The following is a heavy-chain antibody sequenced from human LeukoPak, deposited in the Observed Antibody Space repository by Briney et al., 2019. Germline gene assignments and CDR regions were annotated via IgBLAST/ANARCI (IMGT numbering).Heavy chain of an antibody. V-gene: IGHV3-7*01. Sequence: GGSLRLSCAASGFTFNDYWMSWVRQAPGKGLEWVANTKQDGSEKYYADSVKGRFTISRDNAKNSLYLQMNSLRAEDTAVYYCASGMIEYDFWGQGTLVTVSS. CDR2: TKQDGSEK. J-gene: IGHJ4*02. CDR3: ASGMIEYDF. CDR1: GFTFNDYW. D-gene: IGHD3-22*01.